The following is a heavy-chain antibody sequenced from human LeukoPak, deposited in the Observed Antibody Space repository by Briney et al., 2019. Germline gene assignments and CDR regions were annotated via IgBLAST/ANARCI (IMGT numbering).Heavy chain of an antibody. V-gene: IGHV3-23*01. D-gene: IGHD6-6*01. J-gene: IGHJ4*02. Sequence: PGGSLSLSCAASGFPFSSYAMNWVRQAPGKGLEWVSAMSYSGSNTYYADSVKGRFTISRDNSKNTLYLQMNSLRAEDTAVYYCAKDRSSSFSGFLEYWGQGTLVTVSS. CDR1: GFPFSSYA. CDR3: AKDRSSSFSGFLEY. CDR2: MSYSGSNT.